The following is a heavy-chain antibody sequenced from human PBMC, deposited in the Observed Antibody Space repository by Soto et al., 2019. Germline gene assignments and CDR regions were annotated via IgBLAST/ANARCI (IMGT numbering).Heavy chain of an antibody. D-gene: IGHD3-3*01. Sequence: GGSLRLSCAASGFTFSSYWMHWVRQAPGKGLVWVSRINSDGSSTSYADSVKGRFTISRDNAKNTLYLQMNSLRAEDTAVYYCARGVRSQSYYDFWSGSLHGRDWYDLCGRGSLVTV. CDR1: GFTFSSYW. V-gene: IGHV3-74*01. CDR2: INSDGSST. CDR3: ARGVRSQSYYDFWSGSLHGRDWYDL. J-gene: IGHJ5*02.